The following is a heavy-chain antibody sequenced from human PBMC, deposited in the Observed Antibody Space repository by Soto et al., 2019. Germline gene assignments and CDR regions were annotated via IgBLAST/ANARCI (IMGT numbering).Heavy chain of an antibody. Sequence: QVQMVESGGGVVQPGGSLRLSCAASGFTFDAYGFHWVRPAPGKGLEWVAVVWSDGNLKYYADSVEGRFTISRDSSKSALNLQMNSLRADDTAVYYCARIQLDTIMALDYWGQGTLVTVSS. CDR3: ARIQLDTIMALDY. V-gene: IGHV3-33*01. CDR1: GFTFDAYG. J-gene: IGHJ4*02. D-gene: IGHD1-1*01. CDR2: VWSDGNLK.